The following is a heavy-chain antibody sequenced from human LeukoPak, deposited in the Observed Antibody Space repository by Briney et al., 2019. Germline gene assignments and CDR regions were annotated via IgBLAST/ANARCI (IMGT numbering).Heavy chain of an antibody. CDR1: GFTFSNYA. J-gene: IGHJ5*02. V-gene: IGHV3-23*01. Sequence: GGSLRLSCAASGFTFSNYAMNWVRQAPGKGLGWVSGISGSGGSTYYADSVKGRFTISRDNSKNTLYLQMNSLRAEDTAVYYCAKSTIFGVAGGFDPWGQGTLVTVSS. CDR2: ISGSGGST. CDR3: AKSTIFGVAGGFDP. D-gene: IGHD3-3*01.